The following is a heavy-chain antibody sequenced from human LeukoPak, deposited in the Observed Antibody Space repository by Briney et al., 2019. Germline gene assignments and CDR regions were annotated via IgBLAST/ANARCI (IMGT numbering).Heavy chain of an antibody. Sequence: GASVKVSCKASGGIFSSYAISWVRQAPGQGLEWMGIVNPSGGSTSYAQKFQGRVTMTRDTSTSTVYMELSSLRSEDTAVYYCARKSRRITMIVVGPQGGGRAGHFDYWGQGTLVTVSS. D-gene: IGHD3-22*01. J-gene: IGHJ4*02. CDR2: VNPSGGST. CDR3: ARKSRRITMIVVGPQGGGRAGHFDY. V-gene: IGHV1-46*01. CDR1: GGIFSSYA.